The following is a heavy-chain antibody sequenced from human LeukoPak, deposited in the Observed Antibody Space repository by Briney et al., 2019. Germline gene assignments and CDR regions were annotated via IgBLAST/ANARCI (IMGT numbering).Heavy chain of an antibody. Sequence: ASVKVSCKASGYTFTSYGISWVRQAPGQGLEWMGWISAYNGNTNYAQKLQGRVTMTTDTSTSTAYMELRSLRSDDTAVYYCARSAGREYSSGWYDWFDPWGQGTLVTVSS. V-gene: IGHV1-18*01. CDR1: GYTFTSYG. J-gene: IGHJ5*02. CDR2: ISAYNGNT. CDR3: ARSAGREYSSGWYDWFDP. D-gene: IGHD6-19*01.